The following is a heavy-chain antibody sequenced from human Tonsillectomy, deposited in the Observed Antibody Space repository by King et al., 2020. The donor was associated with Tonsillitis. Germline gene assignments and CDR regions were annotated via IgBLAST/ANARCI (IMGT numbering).Heavy chain of an antibody. V-gene: IGHV3-64D*06. D-gene: IGHD2-2*01. CDR1: GFTFSSYG. Sequence: LVEYGGGLVQPGGSLRLSCSASGFTFSSYGMHWVRQAPGKGLEYVSAISSNGGSTYYADSVKGRFTISRDNSKNTLYLQMSSLRVEDTAVYYCVKGRCSSTSCLFYFDYWGQGTRVTVSS. CDR2: ISSNGGST. J-gene: IGHJ4*02. CDR3: VKGRCSSTSCLFYFDY.